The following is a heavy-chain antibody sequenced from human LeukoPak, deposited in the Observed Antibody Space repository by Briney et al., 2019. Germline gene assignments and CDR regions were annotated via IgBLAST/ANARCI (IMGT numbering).Heavy chain of an antibody. CDR2: INPSGGST. CDR3: ARVPRDSSGYYGYFDY. Sequence: GASVNVSCKASGYTFTSYYMHWVRQAPGQGLEWMGIINPSGGSTSYAQKFQGRVTMTRDTSTSTVYMELSSLRSEDTAVYYCARVPRDSSGYYGYFDYWGQGTLVTVSS. V-gene: IGHV1-46*01. CDR1: GYTFTSYY. J-gene: IGHJ4*02. D-gene: IGHD3-22*01.